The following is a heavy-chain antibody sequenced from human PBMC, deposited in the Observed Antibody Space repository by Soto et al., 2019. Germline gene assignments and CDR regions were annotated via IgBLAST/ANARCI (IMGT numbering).Heavy chain of an antibody. CDR1: GGSFSGCY. CDR3: ARKRFLEWLLFPDPYYYYGMDV. D-gene: IGHD3-3*01. CDR2: INHSGST. J-gene: IGHJ6*02. Sequence: PSETLSLTCAVYGGSFSGCYWSWIRQPPGKGLEWIGEINHSGSTNYNPSLKSRVTISVDTSKNQFSLKLSSVTAADTAVYYCARKRFLEWLLFPDPYYYYGMDVCGQGTTVTVSS. V-gene: IGHV4-34*01.